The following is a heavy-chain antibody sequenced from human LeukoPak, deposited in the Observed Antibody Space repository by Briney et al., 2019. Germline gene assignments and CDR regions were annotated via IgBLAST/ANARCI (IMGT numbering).Heavy chain of an antibody. J-gene: IGHJ4*02. V-gene: IGHV3-74*01. Sequence: PGGSLRLSCAASGFIFSSYWMHWVRQAPGKGLVWVSRINSDGSSTSYADSVKGRFTISRDNAKNTLYLQMNSLRAEDTAVYYCARSRYSSSLFDYWGQGTLVTVSS. CDR2: INSDGSST. CDR1: GFIFSSYW. CDR3: ARSRYSSSLFDY. D-gene: IGHD6-13*01.